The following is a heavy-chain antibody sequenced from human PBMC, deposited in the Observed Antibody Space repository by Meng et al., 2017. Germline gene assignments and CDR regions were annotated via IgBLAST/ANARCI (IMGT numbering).Heavy chain of an antibody. J-gene: IGHJ4*02. Sequence: SLKISCAASGFTFSSYAMHWVRQAPGKGLEWVSGISWNSGSIGYADSVKGRFTISRDNAKNSLYLQMNSLRAEDTALYYCAKSLPGSGSYYLDYWGQGTLVTVSS. CDR3: AKSLPGSGSYYLDY. CDR2: ISWNSGSI. D-gene: IGHD3-10*02. V-gene: IGHV3-9*01. CDR1: GFTFSSYA.